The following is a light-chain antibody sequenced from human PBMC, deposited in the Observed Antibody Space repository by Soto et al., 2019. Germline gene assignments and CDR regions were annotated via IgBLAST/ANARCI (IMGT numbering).Light chain of an antibody. CDR2: AAS. CDR1: QTVNTY. V-gene: IGKV1-5*01. Sequence: DLQITQSPSSQSASIGDRVTITCPAGQTVNTYLHWYQQKPGKAPKLLIYAASNLQSGVPSRFSGSGSGTEFTLTISSLQPDDFATYYCQHYNSYSEAFGQGTKVDIK. CDR3: QHYNSYSEA. J-gene: IGKJ1*01.